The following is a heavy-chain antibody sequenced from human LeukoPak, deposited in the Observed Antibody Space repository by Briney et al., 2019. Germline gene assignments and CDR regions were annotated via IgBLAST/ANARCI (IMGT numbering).Heavy chain of an antibody. V-gene: IGHV1-24*01. CDR3: ATHTIFGVVTYASLI. J-gene: IGHJ3*02. Sequence: ASVKVSCKVSGYTGIELSMHWVRQTPGIGLEWLGGFDPEDGETKYAQKFQGRVTMTEDTSTDTAYMELSSLTSEDTAVYYCATHTIFGVVTYASLIWGRGTLVTVSS. CDR2: FDPEDGET. CDR1: GYTGIELS. D-gene: IGHD3-3*01.